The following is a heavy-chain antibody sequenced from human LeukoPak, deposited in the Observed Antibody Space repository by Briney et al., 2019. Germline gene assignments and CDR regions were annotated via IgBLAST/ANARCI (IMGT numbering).Heavy chain of an antibody. CDR3: AKDVEQWLAPYCLAY. J-gene: IGHJ4*02. CDR2: IRYDGSNK. CDR1: GFTFSSYG. Sequence: GGSLRLSCAASGFTFSSYGMHWVRQAPGKGLEGVAFIRYDGSNKYYADSVKGRFTISRDNSKNTLYLQMNSLRAEDTAGYYCAKDVEQWLAPYCLAYWGQGTLVTVSS. D-gene: IGHD6-19*01. V-gene: IGHV3-30*02.